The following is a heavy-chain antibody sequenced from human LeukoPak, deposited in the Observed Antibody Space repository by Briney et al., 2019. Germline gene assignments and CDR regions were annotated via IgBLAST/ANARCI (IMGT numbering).Heavy chain of an antibody. CDR2: TYYRSKWYN. J-gene: IGHJ5*02. D-gene: IGHD3-10*01. CDR3: ARDIGAYYGSGSNWFDP. Sequence: SQTLSLTCAISGDSVSSNSAAWNWIRQPPSRGLEWLGRTYYRSKWYNDYAVSVKSRITINPDTSKNQFSLQLNSVTPEDTADCARDIGAYYGSGSNWFDPWGQGTLVTVSS. V-gene: IGHV6-1*01. CDR1: GDSVSSNSAA.